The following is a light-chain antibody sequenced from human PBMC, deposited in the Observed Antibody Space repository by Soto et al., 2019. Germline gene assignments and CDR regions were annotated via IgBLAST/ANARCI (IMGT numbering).Light chain of an antibody. CDR1: SSDIGGYDY. CDR3: SSYSGISHWV. CDR2: KVT. J-gene: IGLJ3*02. Sequence: QSVLTQPASVSGSPGQSITISCTGTSSDIGGYDYVSWYQQHPGKAPKLMIYKVTSRPSGVSIRFSGSKSGSAASLTISGLQAEDEADYYCSSYSGISHWVFGGGTKVTVL. V-gene: IGLV2-14*01.